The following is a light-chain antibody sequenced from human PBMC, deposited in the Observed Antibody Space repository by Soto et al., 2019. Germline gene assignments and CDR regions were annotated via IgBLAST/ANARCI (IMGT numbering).Light chain of an antibody. CDR2: DND. V-gene: IGLV1-51*01. CDR1: SSNIGNNY. J-gene: IGLJ2*01. CDR3: ATWDSSLSAGV. Sequence: QSVLTQPPSVSAAPGQKVTISCSGSSSNIGNNYVFWYQQLPGTAPKLLIYDNDKRPSGIPDRFSGSKSGTSATLGITGLQTVDEADYYCATWDSSLSAGVFGGGTKLTVL.